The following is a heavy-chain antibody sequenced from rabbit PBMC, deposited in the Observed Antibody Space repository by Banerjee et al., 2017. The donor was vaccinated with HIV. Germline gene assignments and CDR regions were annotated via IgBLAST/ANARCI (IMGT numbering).Heavy chain of an antibody. Sequence: QSLEESGGDLVKPGTSLTLTCTASGFSFSTNNYMCWVRQTPGKGLEWIACIYAGSSGSTYYASWAKGRFTISKTSSTTVTLQMTSLTAADTATYFCARGPYYTYGYFAYPDAYYFNLWGPGTLVTVS. CDR3: ARGPYYTYGYFAYPDAYYFNL. D-gene: IGHD6-1*01. J-gene: IGHJ4*01. CDR2: IYAGSSGST. CDR1: GFSFSTNNY. V-gene: IGHV1S40*01.